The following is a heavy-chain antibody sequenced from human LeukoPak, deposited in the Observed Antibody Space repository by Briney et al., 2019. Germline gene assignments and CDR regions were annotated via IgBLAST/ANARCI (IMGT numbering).Heavy chain of an antibody. CDR1: GGSFSGYY. D-gene: IGHD6-13*01. CDR3: ARVGYSSSWYHPALDY. Sequence: TSETLSLTCAVYGGSFSGYYWSWIRQPPGKGLEWIGEINHSGSTYYNPSLKSRVTISVDTSKNQFSLKLSSVTAADTAVYYCARVGYSSSWYHPALDYWGQGTLVTVSS. V-gene: IGHV4-34*01. CDR2: INHSGST. J-gene: IGHJ4*02.